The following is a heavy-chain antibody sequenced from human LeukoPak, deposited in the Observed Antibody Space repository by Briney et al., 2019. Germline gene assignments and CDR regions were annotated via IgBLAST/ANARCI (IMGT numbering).Heavy chain of an antibody. CDR2: ISASGGST. V-gene: IGHV3-23*01. CDR1: GFTFSSSA. J-gene: IGHJ4*02. CDR3: AKSRRLYGDFIDY. D-gene: IGHD4-17*01. Sequence: GGSLRLSCAASGFTFSSSAMSWVRQVPGEGLEWVSGISASGGSTSYADSVKGRFTISRDNSKNTLYLQMNSLKAEDTAVYYCAKSRRLYGDFIDYWGQGTLVTVSS.